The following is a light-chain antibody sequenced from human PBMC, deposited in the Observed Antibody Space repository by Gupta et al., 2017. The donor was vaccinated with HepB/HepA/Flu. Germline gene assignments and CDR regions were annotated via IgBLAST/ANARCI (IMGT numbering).Light chain of an antibody. CDR3: QQSFSTPYT. Sequence: DIQMTQSPSSLSASVGDRVTITCRAGQSVATYMHWYQQETGKAPKLLIYGASTLNSGVPPRFSGSGSGTDFTLTISSLQPEDFAIYYCQQSFSTPYTFGQGTKLEIK. CDR2: GAS. V-gene: IGKV1-39*01. CDR1: QSVATY. J-gene: IGKJ2*01.